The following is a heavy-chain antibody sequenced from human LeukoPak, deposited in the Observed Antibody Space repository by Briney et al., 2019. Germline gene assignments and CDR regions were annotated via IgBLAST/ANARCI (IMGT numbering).Heavy chain of an antibody. D-gene: IGHD4-17*01. CDR1: GFTFLRHG. CDR3: AKGNYGEKIDY. V-gene: IGHV3-23*01. Sequence: GGSLRLSCAASGFTFLRHGMTWFRQAPGKGLEWVSGISASGGATYYADSVKGRFTISRDNSKNTLYLQMSSLKAEDAALYYCAKGNYGEKIDYWGPGTLVTVSS. J-gene: IGHJ4*02. CDR2: ISASGGAT.